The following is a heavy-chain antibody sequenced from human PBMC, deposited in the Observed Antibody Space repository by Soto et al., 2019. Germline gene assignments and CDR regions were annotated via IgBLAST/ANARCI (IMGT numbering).Heavy chain of an antibody. CDR3: ARDTGWGLGY. V-gene: IGHV4-4*02. CDR1: GDSINSNYC. J-gene: IGHJ4*02. CDR2: IYYIGGT. Sequence: QVQLQESGPGLVRPSGTLSLTCAVSGDSINSNYCWTWVRQPPGKGLEWIAEIYYIGGTSYNPSLKSRVTISMDKSNNQFSLNLTSVTAADTAMYYCARDTGWGLGYWGQGTLVTVSS. D-gene: IGHD6-19*01.